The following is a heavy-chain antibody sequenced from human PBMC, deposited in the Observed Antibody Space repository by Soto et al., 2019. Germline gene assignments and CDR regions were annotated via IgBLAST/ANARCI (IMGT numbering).Heavy chain of an antibody. CDR2: IFYSGST. CDR1: GGSISNYY. V-gene: IGHV4-59*08. CDR3: ARRGSSSWYGY. J-gene: IGHJ4*02. Sequence: SETLSLTCTVSGGSISNYYWSWIRQPPGRGLEWIGHIFYSGSTNYNPALKSRVTISVDTSKSQFSLKLSSVTAADTAVYYCARRGSSSWYGYWGQGTLVTVSS. D-gene: IGHD6-13*01.